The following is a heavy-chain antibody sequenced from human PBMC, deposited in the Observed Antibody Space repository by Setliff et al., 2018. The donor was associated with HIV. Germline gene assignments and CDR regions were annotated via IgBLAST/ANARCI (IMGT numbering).Heavy chain of an antibody. CDR3: ARHRRVLWDPEYHYYYFMDV. Sequence: PSETLSLTCTVAGGSIRSNYWSWIRQSPGKGLEWIGYIYHTGSTSYNPSLESRVSISVDTSKSQFSLKLSSVTAADTAMYYCARHRRVLWDPEYHYYYFMDVWGKGTTVTVSS. CDR1: GGSIRSNY. J-gene: IGHJ6*03. D-gene: IGHD3-10*01. V-gene: IGHV4-59*08. CDR2: IYHTGST.